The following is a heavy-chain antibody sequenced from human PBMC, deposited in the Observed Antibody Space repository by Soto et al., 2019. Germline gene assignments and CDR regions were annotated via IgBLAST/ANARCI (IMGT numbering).Heavy chain of an antibody. V-gene: IGHV5-10-1*01. CDR1: GYSFAGYW. Sequence: GSLQISCTGSGYSFAGYWITWVRQKPGKGLEWMGRIDPSDSQTYYSPSFRGHVTISATKSITTVFLQWSSLRASDTAMYYCARQIYDSDTGPNFQYYFDSWGQGTPVTVSS. J-gene: IGHJ4*02. D-gene: IGHD3-22*01. CDR2: IDPSDSQT. CDR3: ARQIYDSDTGPNFQYYFDS.